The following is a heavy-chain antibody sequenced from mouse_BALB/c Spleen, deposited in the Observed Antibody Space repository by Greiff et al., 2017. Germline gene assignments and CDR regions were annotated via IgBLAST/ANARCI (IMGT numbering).Heavy chain of an antibody. CDR1: GFTFTDYY. Sequence: EVKLMESGGGLVQPGGSLRLSCATSGFTFTDYYMSWVRQPPGKALEWLGFIRNKANGYTTEYSASVKGRFTISRDNSQSILYLQMNTLRAEDSATYYCARDYYGSSFYWYFDVWGAGTTVTVSS. J-gene: IGHJ1*01. CDR3: ARDYYGSSFYWYFDV. CDR2: IRNKANGYTT. D-gene: IGHD1-1*01. V-gene: IGHV7-3*02.